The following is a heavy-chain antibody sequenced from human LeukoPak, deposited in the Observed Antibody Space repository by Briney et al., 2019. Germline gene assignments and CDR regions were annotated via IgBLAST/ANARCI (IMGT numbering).Heavy chain of an antibody. Sequence: ASVTVSCTASGYTFLTYGINWVRQAPGQGLEWMGWINPNTGNPMYAQGFTGRFVFSLDTSVSTAYLQISSLKAEDTAVYYCARPSGTIFGVVTPFDYWGQGTLVTVSS. J-gene: IGHJ4*02. V-gene: IGHV7-4-1*02. CDR3: ARPSGTIFGVVTPFDY. CDR2: INPNTGNP. CDR1: GYTFLTYG. D-gene: IGHD3-3*01.